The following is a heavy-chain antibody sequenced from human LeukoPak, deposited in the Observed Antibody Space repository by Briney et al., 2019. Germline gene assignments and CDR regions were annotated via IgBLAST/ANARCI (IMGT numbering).Heavy chain of an antibody. Sequence: PSETLSLTCSVSDGSINSYYWNWIRRPPGKGLEWIGYIYYNGNTNYSPSLKSRVTMSVDTSKNLFSLKVSSVTAADTAVYYCARGRSNYYGMDVWGQGTTVAVSS. CDR2: IYYNGNT. CDR1: DGSINSYY. V-gene: IGHV4-59*01. J-gene: IGHJ6*02. D-gene: IGHD1-26*01. CDR3: ARGRSNYYGMDV.